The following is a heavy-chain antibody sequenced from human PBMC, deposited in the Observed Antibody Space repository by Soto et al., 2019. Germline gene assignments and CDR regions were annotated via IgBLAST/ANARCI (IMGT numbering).Heavy chain of an antibody. V-gene: IGHV3-23*01. CDR2: ISGSGGST. CDR3: AKGAHNYYDSSGPNPFDY. J-gene: IGHJ4*02. D-gene: IGHD3-22*01. CDR1: GFTFSSYA. Sequence: EVQLLESGGGLVQPGGSLRLSCAASGFTFSSYAMSWVRQAPGKGLEWVSAISGSGGSTYYADSVKGRFTISRDNSKNTXXLQMNSLRAEDTAVYYCAKGAHNYYDSSGPNPFDYWGQGTLVTVSS.